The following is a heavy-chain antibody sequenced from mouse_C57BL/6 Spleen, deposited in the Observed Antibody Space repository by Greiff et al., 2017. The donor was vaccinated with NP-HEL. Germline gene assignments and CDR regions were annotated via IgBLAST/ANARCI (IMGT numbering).Heavy chain of an antibody. CDR3: ARDYDGYYGFAY. J-gene: IGHJ3*01. Sequence: QVQLQQPGAELVKPGASVKLSCKASGYTFTSYWMHWVKQRPGQGLEWIGMIHPNSGSTNYNEKFKSKATLTVDKSSSTAYMQRSSLTSEDSAVYYCARDYDGYYGFAYWGQGTLVTVSA. D-gene: IGHD2-3*01. CDR2: IHPNSGST. CDR1: GYTFTSYW. V-gene: IGHV1-64*01.